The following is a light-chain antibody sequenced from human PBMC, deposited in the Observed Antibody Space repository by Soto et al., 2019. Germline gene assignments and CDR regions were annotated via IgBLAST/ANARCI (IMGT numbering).Light chain of an antibody. Sequence: QSVLTQPPSVSGAPGQRVTISCTGSSSNLGAGYDVHWYRQLPGTAPKLLIYGNTNRPSGVPDRFSGSKSGTSASLAITGLQAEDEADYYCQSYDSSLGANYVFGTGTKLTVL. J-gene: IGLJ1*01. CDR1: SSNLGAGYD. CDR3: QSYDSSLGANYV. CDR2: GNT. V-gene: IGLV1-40*01.